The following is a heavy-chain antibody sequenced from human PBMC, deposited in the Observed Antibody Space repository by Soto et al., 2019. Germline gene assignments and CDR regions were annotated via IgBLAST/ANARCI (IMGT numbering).Heavy chain of an antibody. V-gene: IGHV1-18*01. D-gene: IGHD5-18*01. CDR3: ARDGSGYSYGYYFDY. Sequence: GSVKVSCKASGYTFTSYGISWVRQAPGQGLEWMGWISAYNGNTNYAQKLQGRVTMTTDTSTSTAYMELRSLRSDDTAVYYCARDGSGYSYGYYFDYWGQGTLVTFSS. CDR1: GYTFTSYG. J-gene: IGHJ4*02. CDR2: ISAYNGNT.